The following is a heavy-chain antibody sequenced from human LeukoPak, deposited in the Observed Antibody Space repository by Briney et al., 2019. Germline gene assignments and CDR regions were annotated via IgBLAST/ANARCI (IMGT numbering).Heavy chain of an antibody. Sequence: GESLRLSCAASGFSFSTYSMSWVRQAPGKGLEWVANMNQDGTEKYYVDSVKGRFTVSRDYAKNSLYLQMNSLRVEDTAVYYCAKVAKYYYGPETYYFFEQWGQGTPVTASS. CDR1: GFSFSTYS. D-gene: IGHD3-10*01. V-gene: IGHV3-7*01. CDR3: AKVAKYYYGPETYYFFEQ. J-gene: IGHJ4*02. CDR2: MNQDGTEK.